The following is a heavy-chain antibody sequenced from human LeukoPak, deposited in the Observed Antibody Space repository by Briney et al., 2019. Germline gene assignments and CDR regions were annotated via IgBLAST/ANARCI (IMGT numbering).Heavy chain of an antibody. CDR1: GFTFGDHA. CDR2: IRSKAYGGTT. V-gene: IGHV3-49*04. J-gene: IGHJ4*02. Sequence: GGSLRLSCTASGFTFGDHAMSWVRQAPGKGLEWVGFIRSKAYGGTTEYAASVKGRFTISRDDSKSIAYLQMNSLKTEDTAVYYCTRGGYDILTGYYCDYWGQGTLVTVSS. D-gene: IGHD3-9*01. CDR3: TRGGYDILTGYYCDY.